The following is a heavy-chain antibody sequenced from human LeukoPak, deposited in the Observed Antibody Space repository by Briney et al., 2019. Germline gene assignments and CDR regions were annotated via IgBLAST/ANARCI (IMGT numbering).Heavy chain of an antibody. D-gene: IGHD1-26*01. Sequence: SETLSLTCTVSGGSISSSSYYWGWSRQPPGNGLEWIGSTYYSGSTYYNPSLESRVTISVDTSKNQFSLKLSSVTAADTAVYYCASAGSYSVDYWGQGTLVTVSS. CDR3: ASAGSYSVDY. CDR1: GGSISSSSYY. CDR2: TYYSGST. J-gene: IGHJ4*02. V-gene: IGHV4-39*01.